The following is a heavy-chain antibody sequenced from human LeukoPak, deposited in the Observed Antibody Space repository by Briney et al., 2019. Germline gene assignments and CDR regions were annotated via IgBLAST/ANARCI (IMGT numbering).Heavy chain of an antibody. CDR3: AKDSIAAAGPDY. J-gene: IGHJ4*02. CDR1: GGTFSSYA. D-gene: IGHD6-13*01. Sequence: SVKVSCKASGGTFSSYAISWVRQAPGQGLEWMGRIIPILGIANYAQKFQGRVTTTADKSTSTAYMELSSLRSEDTAVYYCAKDSIAAAGPDYWGQGTLVTVSS. V-gene: IGHV1-69*04. CDR2: IIPILGIA.